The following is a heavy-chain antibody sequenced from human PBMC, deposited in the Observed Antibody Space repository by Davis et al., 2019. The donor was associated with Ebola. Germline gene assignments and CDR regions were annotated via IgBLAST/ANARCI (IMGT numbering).Heavy chain of an antibody. CDR2: IYYSGST. V-gene: IGHV4-59*11. D-gene: IGHD7-27*01. J-gene: IGHJ6*03. CDR3: ARVFWGTGYYYYYMDV. CDR1: GGSISSHY. Sequence: PSETLSLTCTVSGGSISSHYWSWIRQPPGKGLEWIGYIYYSGSTNYNPSLKSRVTISVDTSKNQFSLKLSSVTAADTAVYYCARVFWGTGYYYYYMDVWGKGTTVTVSS.